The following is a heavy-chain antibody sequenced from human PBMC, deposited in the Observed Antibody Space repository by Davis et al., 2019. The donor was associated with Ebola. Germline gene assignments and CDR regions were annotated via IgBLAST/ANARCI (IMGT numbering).Heavy chain of an antibody. V-gene: IGHV3-74*01. J-gene: IGHJ4*02. CDR2: ISGDGSIT. Sequence: GESLKISCAASGFTFSSYWMSWVRQAPGKGLVWVSRISGDGSITTYADSVKGRFTISRDNTKNTLYLQMYSLRAEDTAVYYCARGERTVTTPLAYWGQGALVTVSS. CDR3: ARGERTVTTPLAY. D-gene: IGHD4-11*01. CDR1: GFTFSSYW.